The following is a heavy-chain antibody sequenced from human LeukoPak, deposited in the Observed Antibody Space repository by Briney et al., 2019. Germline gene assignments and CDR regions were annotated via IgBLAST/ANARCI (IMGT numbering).Heavy chain of an antibody. CDR3: AKDENRNMDY. J-gene: IGHJ4*02. CDR1: GFTFSSYG. Sequence: GGTLRLSCAASGFTFSSYGMSWVRQAPGKGLEWVSAISGSGGSTYYADSVKGRFTISRDNSKNTLYLQMNSLRAEDTAVYYCAKDENRNMDYWGQGTLVTVSS. D-gene: IGHD1-14*01. CDR2: ISGSGGST. V-gene: IGHV3-23*01.